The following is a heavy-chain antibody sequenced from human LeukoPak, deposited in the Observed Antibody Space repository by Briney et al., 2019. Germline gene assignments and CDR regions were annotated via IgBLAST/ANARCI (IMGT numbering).Heavy chain of an antibody. J-gene: IGHJ4*02. Sequence: GASLRLSCAASGFTVSTNYMSWVRQAPGKGLEWVSVTYIGGSTYYADPVKGRFTVFRDNSKNTLYLQMNSLRVEDTAVYYCARDLWVGYWGQGTLVTVSS. CDR3: ARDLWVGY. CDR1: GFTVSTNY. V-gene: IGHV3-66*01. CDR2: TYIGGST. D-gene: IGHD3-10*01.